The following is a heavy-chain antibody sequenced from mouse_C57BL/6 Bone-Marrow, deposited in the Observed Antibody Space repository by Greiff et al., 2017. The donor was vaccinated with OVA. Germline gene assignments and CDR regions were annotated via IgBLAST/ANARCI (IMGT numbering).Heavy chain of an antibody. CDR3: AIGSFDY. J-gene: IGHJ2*01. Sequence: EVQGVASGGGFVKPGGSLKLSRAASGFTFSSYAMSWVRQTPEKRLEWVATISDGGSYTYYPDNVKGRFTISRDNAKNNQYLQMSHLKSEDTAMYYCAIGSFDYWGQGTTLTVSS. V-gene: IGHV5-4*01. CDR1: GFTFSSYA. CDR2: ISDGGSYT.